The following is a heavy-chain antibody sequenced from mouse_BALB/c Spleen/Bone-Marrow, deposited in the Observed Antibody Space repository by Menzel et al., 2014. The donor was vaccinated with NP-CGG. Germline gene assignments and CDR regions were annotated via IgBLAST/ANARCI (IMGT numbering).Heavy chain of an antibody. V-gene: IGHV14-3*02. CDR1: GFNIKDTY. CDR3: ARWLGIAY. CDR2: IDPANGNT. Sequence: VQLQQSGAELVKPGASVKLSCTASGFNIKDTYMHWVRQRPEQGLEWIGRIDPANGNTKYDPKFQGKATITADTSSNTAYLQLSSLTSEDTAVYYCARWLGIAYWGQGTLVTVSA. D-gene: IGHD2-2*01. J-gene: IGHJ3*01.